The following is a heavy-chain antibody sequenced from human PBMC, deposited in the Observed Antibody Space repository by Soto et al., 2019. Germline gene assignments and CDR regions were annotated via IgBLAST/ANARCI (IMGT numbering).Heavy chain of an antibody. CDR1: GGSISSSSYY. V-gene: IGHV4-39*01. J-gene: IGHJ6*02. CDR3: ASHDLYGMDV. Sequence: LSLTCTVSGGSISSSSYYWGWIRQPPGKGLEWIGSIYYSGSTYYNPSLKSRVTISVDTSKNQFSLKLSSVTAADTAVYYCASHDLYGMDVWGQGTTVTVSS. CDR2: IYYSGST.